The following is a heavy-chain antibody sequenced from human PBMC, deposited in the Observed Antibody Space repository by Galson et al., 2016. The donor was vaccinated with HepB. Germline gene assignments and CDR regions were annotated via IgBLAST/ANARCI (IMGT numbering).Heavy chain of an antibody. CDR1: GFTFSSYA. D-gene: IGHD1-1*01. Sequence: SLRLSCAASGFTFSSYAMHRVRQAPGKGLEWVAVISYDGSNKYYADTVKGRFTISRDNSKNTLYLQMNSLRAEDTAVYYCARDSNDEQYRYGMDVWGKGTTVTVSS. V-gene: IGHV3-30-3*01. CDR3: ARDSNDEQYRYGMDV. CDR2: ISYDGSNK. J-gene: IGHJ6*04.